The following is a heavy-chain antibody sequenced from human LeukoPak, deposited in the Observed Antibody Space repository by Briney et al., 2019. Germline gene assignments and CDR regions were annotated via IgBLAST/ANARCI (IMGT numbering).Heavy chain of an antibody. CDR2: IYYSGSP. V-gene: IGHV4-31*03. J-gene: IGHJ5*02. CDR3: ARQGGIVATMEP. CDR1: GGSISSGGYC. Sequence: SETLSLTCTVSGGSISSGGYCWSWIRQHPGKGLEWIGYIYYSGSPYYNPSLKSRVTISVDTSKNQFSLKLSCVTAADTAVYYCARQGGIVATMEPWGQGTLVTVSS. D-gene: IGHD5-12*01.